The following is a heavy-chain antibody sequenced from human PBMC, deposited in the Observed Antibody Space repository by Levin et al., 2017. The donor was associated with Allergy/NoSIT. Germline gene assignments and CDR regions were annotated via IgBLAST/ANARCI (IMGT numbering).Heavy chain of an antibody. J-gene: IGHJ4*02. CDR3: ATPYSGYDAGGFDY. CDR1: GGSISSSSYY. V-gene: IGHV4-39*01. D-gene: IGHD5-12*01. CDR2: IYYSGST. Sequence: PSETLSLTCTVSGGSISSSSYYWGWIRQPPGTGLEWIGSIYYSGSTYYNPSLKSRVTISVDTSKNQFSLKLSSVTAADTAVYYCATPYSGYDAGGFDYWGQGTLVTVSS.